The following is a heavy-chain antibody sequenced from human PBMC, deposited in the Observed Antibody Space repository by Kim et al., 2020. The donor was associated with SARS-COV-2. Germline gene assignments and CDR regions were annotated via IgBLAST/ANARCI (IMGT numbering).Heavy chain of an antibody. CDR3: ARGVRKLLLSLGPIKYYYGIDV. CDR1: GFTFSSYA. J-gene: IGHJ6*02. V-gene: IGHV3-64*01. CDR2: ISSNGGST. Sequence: GGSLRLSCAASGFTFSSYAMHWVRQAPGKGLEYVSAISSNGGSTYYANSVKGRFTISRDNSKNTLYLQMGSLRAEDMAVYYCARGVRKLLLSLGPIKYYYGIDVWGQGTTVTVSS. D-gene: IGHD2-15*01.